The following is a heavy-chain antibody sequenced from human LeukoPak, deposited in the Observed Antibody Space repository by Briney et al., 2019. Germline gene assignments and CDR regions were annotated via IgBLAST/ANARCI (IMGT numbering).Heavy chain of an antibody. D-gene: IGHD3-22*01. CDR2: ISGSGGST. J-gene: IGHJ4*02. V-gene: IGHV3-23*01. CDR1: GFTFSSYA. Sequence: GGSLRLSCAASGFTFSSYAMSWVRQAPGKGLEWVSAISGSGGSTYYADSVKGRFTISRDNSKNTLYLQMNSLRAEDTAVYYCAKATQGRITMIVVVITGYYFDYWGQGTLVTVSS. CDR3: AKATQGRITMIVVVITGYYFDY.